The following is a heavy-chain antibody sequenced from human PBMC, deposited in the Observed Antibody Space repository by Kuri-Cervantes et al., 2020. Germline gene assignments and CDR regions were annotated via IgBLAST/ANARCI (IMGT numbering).Heavy chain of an antibody. CDR3: ATNYGGNTAYWYFDL. D-gene: IGHD4-23*01. Sequence: SQTLSLTCAVYGGSFSDDHWIWIRQPPGKGLEWIGQITHTGITNYNPSLTSRVTISVDTSKNQFSLKLSSVTAADTAVYYCATNYGGNTAYWYFDLWGRGTLVTVSS. V-gene: IGHV4-34*01. CDR1: GGSFSDDH. J-gene: IGHJ2*01. CDR2: ITHTGIT.